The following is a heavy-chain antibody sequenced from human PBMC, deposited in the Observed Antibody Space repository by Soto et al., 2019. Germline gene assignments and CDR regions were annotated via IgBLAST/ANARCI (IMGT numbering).Heavy chain of an antibody. CDR2: IKSESEGGTP. Sequence: EVQLVESGGGLVKPGGSLRLSCAASGFNFTNAWMTWVRQAPGKGLEWVGRIKSESEGGTPAYDAPVKGRFTISRDDSEKTLYLRLDSLKTEDTAVYYCATDANRYHSWTAYTLDYWGQGILVTLSS. J-gene: IGHJ4*02. CDR3: ATDANRYHSWTAYTLDY. V-gene: IGHV3-15*07. CDR1: GFNFTNAW. D-gene: IGHD3-16*02.